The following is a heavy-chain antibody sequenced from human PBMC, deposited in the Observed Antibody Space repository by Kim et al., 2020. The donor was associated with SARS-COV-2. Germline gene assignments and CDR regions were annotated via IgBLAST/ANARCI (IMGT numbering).Heavy chain of an antibody. J-gene: IGHJ4*02. Sequence: GESLKISCMGSGYSFTNYWIVWVRQTPGKGLEWMGIIFPGDSDTRYSPSFQGQVTISADKSISTAYLQWSSLKASDTAMYYCARLGSEWELLYYFDYWGQGTLVTVSS. CDR3: ARLGSEWELLYYFDY. V-gene: IGHV5-51*01. CDR2: IFPGDSDT. CDR1: GYSFTNYW. D-gene: IGHD1-26*01.